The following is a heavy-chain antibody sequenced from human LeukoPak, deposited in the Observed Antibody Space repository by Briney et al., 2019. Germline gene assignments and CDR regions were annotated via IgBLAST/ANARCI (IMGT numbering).Heavy chain of an antibody. Sequence: GGSLRLSCAVSGFTFVNYAIHWVRQAPGKGLEWVSGFDYNSGRIDYADSVKGRFTISRDNAKNSLYLQMNSLRAKDTAVYYCARCGVGVAAAAANCWGQGTLLTVSS. J-gene: IGHJ4*02. CDR2: FDYNSGRI. V-gene: IGHV3-9*01. D-gene: IGHD6-13*01. CDR1: GFTFVNYA. CDR3: ARCGVGVAAAAANC.